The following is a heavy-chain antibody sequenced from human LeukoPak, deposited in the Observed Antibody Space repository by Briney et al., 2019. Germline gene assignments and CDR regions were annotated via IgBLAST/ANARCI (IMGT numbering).Heavy chain of an antibody. D-gene: IGHD2-21*01. Sequence: ASVTVSCKASGYRFNSNYIQWVRQAPGLGPEWMGWMHPGNGNTRYAEKFQGRVTMTRDTSINTAYMDLTSLRSDDTAVYYCARDGSYCVGGDCYSFDFWGQGTLITVSS. V-gene: IGHV1-2*02. CDR2: MHPGNGNT. J-gene: IGHJ4*02. CDR3: ARDGSYCVGGDCYSFDF. CDR1: GYRFNSNY.